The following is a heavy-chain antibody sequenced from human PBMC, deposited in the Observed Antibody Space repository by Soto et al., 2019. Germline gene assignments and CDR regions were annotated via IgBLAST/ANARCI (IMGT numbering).Heavy chain of an antibody. V-gene: IGHV3-23*01. Sequence: LRLSFGACWFTFTKSCIILFLQAPGKGLEWVAGIGGIGRKTYYADSVKGRFSISRDNSKNSLFLQMNSLSADDTAIYYCAKDGLSDSPSAIDYWGLGTLVTVSS. CDR1: WFTFTKSC. CDR3: AKDGLSDSPSAIDY. J-gene: IGHJ4*02. CDR2: IGGIGRKT. D-gene: IGHD6-13*01.